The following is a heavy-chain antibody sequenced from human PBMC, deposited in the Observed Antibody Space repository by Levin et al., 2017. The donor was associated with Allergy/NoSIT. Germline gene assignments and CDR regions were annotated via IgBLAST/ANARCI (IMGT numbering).Heavy chain of an antibody. Sequence: GASVKVSCKASGGTFSSYAISWVRQAPGQGLEWMGGIIPIFGTANYAQKFQGRVTITADESTSTAYMELSSLRSEDTAVYYCARVAGEQWELPLGWFDPWGQGTLVTVSS. CDR2: IIPIFGTA. V-gene: IGHV1-69*13. CDR1: GGTFSSYA. CDR3: ARVAGEQWELPLGWFDP. J-gene: IGHJ5*02. D-gene: IGHD1-26*01.